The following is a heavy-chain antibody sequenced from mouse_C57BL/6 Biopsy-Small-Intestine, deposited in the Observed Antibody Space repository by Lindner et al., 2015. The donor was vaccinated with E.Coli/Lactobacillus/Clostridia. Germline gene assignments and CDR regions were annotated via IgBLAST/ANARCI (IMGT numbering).Heavy chain of an antibody. V-gene: IGHV1-85*01. CDR1: GYTFSKYG. CDR3: ARTRVMVDHLDY. D-gene: IGHD2-2*01. J-gene: IGHJ2*01. CDR2: ISGKDGNT. Sequence: SVKVSCKASGYTFSKYGITWVRQAPGRGLEYMGWISGKDGNTNYGQKFQGRVTMTRDTSVSTAYMELSRLRSDDTAVYYCARTRVMVDHLDYWGQGTLVTVSS.